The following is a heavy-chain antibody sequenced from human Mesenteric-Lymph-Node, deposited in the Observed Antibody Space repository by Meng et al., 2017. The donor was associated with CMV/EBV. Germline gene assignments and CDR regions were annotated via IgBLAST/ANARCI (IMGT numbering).Heavy chain of an antibody. D-gene: IGHD1-7*01. CDR3: ARGNWNYGY. CDR2: IYYSGST. Sequence: SETLSLTCTVSGGSVSSGSYYWSWIRQPPGKGLEWIGYIYYSGSTNYNPSLKSRVTISVDTSKNQFSLKLSSVTAADTAVYYCARGNWNYGYWGQGTLVTVSS. V-gene: IGHV4-61*01. J-gene: IGHJ4*02. CDR1: GGSVSSGSYY.